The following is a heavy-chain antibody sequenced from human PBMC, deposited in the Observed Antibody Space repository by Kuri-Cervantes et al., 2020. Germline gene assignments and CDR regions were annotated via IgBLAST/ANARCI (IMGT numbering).Heavy chain of an antibody. CDR2: ISYDGSNK. V-gene: IGHV3-30*18. J-gene: IGHJ4*02. Sequence: LSLTCAASGFTFSSYGMHWVRQAPGKGLEWVAVISYDGSNKYYADSVKGRFTISRDNSKNTLYLQMNSLRAEDTAVYYCAKARQTSPFDYWGQGTLVTVSS. CDR3: AKARQTSPFDY. CDR1: GFTFSSYG.